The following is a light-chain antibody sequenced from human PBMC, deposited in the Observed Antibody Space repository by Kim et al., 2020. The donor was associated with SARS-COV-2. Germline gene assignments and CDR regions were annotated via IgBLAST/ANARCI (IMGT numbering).Light chain of an antibody. CDR1: QGISND. CDR3: QQLNSYPLT. CDR2: ATS. V-gene: IGKV1-9*01. Sequence: ASVGHRVPITCRASQGISNDLAWYQQKPGKAPTLLIYATSTLQSGVPSRFSGSGSGTDFTLTIGSLQPEDFATYHCQQLNSYPLTFGGGTKVDIK. J-gene: IGKJ4*01.